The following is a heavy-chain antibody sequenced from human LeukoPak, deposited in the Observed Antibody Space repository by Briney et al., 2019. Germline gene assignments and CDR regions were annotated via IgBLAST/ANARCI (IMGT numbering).Heavy chain of an antibody. CDR3: ARDGKYCSGGSCYSYFDY. Sequence: GGSLRLSCAASGFTFSSYAMSWVREAPGKGLESVSGLEWVSGISGRGDNTYYADSVKGRFTISRDNSKNTLYLQMNSLRVEDTAVYYCARDGKYCSGGSCYSYFDYWGQGALVTVSS. V-gene: IGHV3-23*01. CDR2: ISGRGDNT. J-gene: IGHJ4*02. CDR1: GFTFSSYA. D-gene: IGHD2-15*01.